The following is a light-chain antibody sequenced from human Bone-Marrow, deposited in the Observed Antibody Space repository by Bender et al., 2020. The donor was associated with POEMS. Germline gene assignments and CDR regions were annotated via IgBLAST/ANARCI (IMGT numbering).Light chain of an antibody. V-gene: IGLV3-21*02. CDR3: QVWDNNSDPYV. CDR2: YDA. J-gene: IGLJ1*01. Sequence: SYVLTQPPSVSVAPGQTARLTCGGNNIGTKSVHWYQQRPGQAPVLVISYDADRPSGIPERFSGSNSGNTATLTISRVEAGDDAEYYCQVWDNNSDPYVFGTGTRVTVL. CDR1: NIGTKS.